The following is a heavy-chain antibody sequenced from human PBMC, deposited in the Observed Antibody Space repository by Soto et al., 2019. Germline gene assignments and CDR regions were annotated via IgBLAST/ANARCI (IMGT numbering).Heavy chain of an antibody. CDR2: IYYSGST. J-gene: IGHJ2*01. D-gene: IGHD4-17*01. CDR1: GGSISSSSYY. Sequence: QLQLQESGPGLVKPSETLSLTCTVSGGSISSSSYYWGWIRQPPGKGLEWIGSIYYSGSTYYNPSLKSRVTISVDTSKNQFSLKLSSVTAADTAVYYCARIFYGDYANSEWYFDLWGRGTLVTVS. V-gene: IGHV4-39*01. CDR3: ARIFYGDYANSEWYFDL.